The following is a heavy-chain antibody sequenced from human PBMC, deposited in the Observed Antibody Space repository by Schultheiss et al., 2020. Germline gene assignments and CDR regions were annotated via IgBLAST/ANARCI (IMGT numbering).Heavy chain of an antibody. CDR3: ARGGYCSGGSCYWVPFDY. D-gene: IGHD2-15*01. Sequence: WGSLRLSCAASGFTFSSYGMHWVRQAPGKGLEWVAVIWYDGSNKYYADSVKGRFTISRDNAKNTLYLQMNSLRVEDTAVYYCARGGYCSGGSCYWVPFDYWGQGTLVTVSS. V-gene: IGHV3-33*08. J-gene: IGHJ4*02. CDR1: GFTFSSYG. CDR2: IWYDGSNK.